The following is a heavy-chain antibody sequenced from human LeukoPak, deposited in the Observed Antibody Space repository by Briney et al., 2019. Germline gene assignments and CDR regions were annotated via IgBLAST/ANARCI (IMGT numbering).Heavy chain of an antibody. CDR3: ARSSYYYGSGSPQGWFDP. D-gene: IGHD3-10*01. V-gene: IGHV4-59*01. CDR2: IYYSGST. J-gene: IGHJ5*02. CDR1: GGSISSYY. Sequence: SETLSLTCTVSGGSISSYYWSWIRQPPGKGLEWIGYIYYSGSTNYNPSLKSRVTISVDTSKIQFSLKLSSVTAADTAVYYCARSSYYYGSGSPQGWFDPWGQGTLVTVSS.